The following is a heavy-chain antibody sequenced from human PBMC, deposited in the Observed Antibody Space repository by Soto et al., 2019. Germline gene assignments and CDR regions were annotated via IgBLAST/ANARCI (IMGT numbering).Heavy chain of an antibody. Sequence: GGSLRLSCGASGFTFSSYAMSWVRQAPGKAPEWVSGISANGGRTDYADSVRGRFTMSRDNSKNTVYLQMNSLRAEDTAVYYCAQDPRISGIDYWGQGTLVTVSS. V-gene: IGHV3-23*01. J-gene: IGHJ4*02. CDR2: ISANGGRT. CDR3: AQDPRISGIDY. D-gene: IGHD1-20*01. CDR1: GFTFSSYA.